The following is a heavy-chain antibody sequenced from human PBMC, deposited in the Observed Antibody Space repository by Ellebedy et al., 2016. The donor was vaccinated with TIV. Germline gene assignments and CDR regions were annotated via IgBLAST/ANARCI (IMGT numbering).Heavy chain of an antibody. Sequence: SLKISCAASGFTFHDYAMHWVRQAPGKGLEWVSGISWNSGSIGYADSVKGRFTISRDNSKNTIYLQMNSLRADDTAVYYCARNTQFRSPSCLDYWGQGTLVTVSS. J-gene: IGHJ4*02. CDR3: ARNTQFRSPSCLDY. CDR2: ISWNSGSI. CDR1: GFTFHDYA. D-gene: IGHD2-2*01. V-gene: IGHV3-9*01.